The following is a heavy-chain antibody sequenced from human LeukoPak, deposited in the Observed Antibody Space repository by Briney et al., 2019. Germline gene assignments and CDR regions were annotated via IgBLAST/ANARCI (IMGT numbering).Heavy chain of an antibody. CDR2: ITPGDSSK. J-gene: IGHJ4*02. D-gene: IGHD3-10*01. V-gene: IGHV1-46*02. Sequence: ASVKVSCKASGYTFNSYYVHWVRQAPGQGLEWLGVITPGDSSKTYAQEFQGRVTMTRDTSTSTFHLELSSLRSEDTALYYCAGVPRYGSGSQREYYFDYWGQGTLVTVSS. CDR3: AGVPRYGSGSQREYYFDY. CDR1: GYTFNSYY.